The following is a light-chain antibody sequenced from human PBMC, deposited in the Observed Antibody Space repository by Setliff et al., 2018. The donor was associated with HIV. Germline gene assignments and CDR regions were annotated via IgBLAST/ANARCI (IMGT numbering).Light chain of an antibody. J-gene: IGLJ2*01. Sequence: QSVLTQPRSVSGPPGQSVTISCTGTGNDVGGYDYVSWHQHHPGKAPKLMIYDVTKRPSGVPDRFSGSKSGNTASLTISGLQAEDEADYYCCSYAVTYILVFGGGTK. CDR2: DVT. V-gene: IGLV2-11*01. CDR3: CSYAVTYILV. CDR1: GNDVGGYDY.